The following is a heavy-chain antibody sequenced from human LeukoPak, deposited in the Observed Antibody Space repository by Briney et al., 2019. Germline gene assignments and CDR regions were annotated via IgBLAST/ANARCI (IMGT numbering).Heavy chain of an antibody. J-gene: IGHJ4*02. V-gene: IGHV1-18*01. CDR3: ARDSYNWNDEGLALFDH. CDR1: GGTFTSYG. D-gene: IGHD1-1*01. CDR2: ISAYNGNT. Sequence: ASVKVSCKASGGTFTSYGISWVRQAPGQGLEWMGWISAYNGNTNYAQKLQGRVTMTTDTSTSTAYMELRSLRSDDTAVYYCARDSYNWNDEGLALFDHWGQGTLVTVSS.